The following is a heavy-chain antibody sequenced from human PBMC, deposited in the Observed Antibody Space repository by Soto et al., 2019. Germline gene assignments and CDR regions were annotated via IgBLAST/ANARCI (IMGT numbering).Heavy chain of an antibody. J-gene: IGHJ6*02. D-gene: IGHD5-18*01. CDR2: IYQSGST. V-gene: IGHV4-59*01. CDR1: CSSISDYY. CDR3: ARDRRGYDYYYRYYYYGMDV. Sequence: KPSETLSLTCTISCSSISDYYWSWIRQPPGKGLEWIGYIYQSGSTNYNPSVKSRVTMSVDTSKNQFSLRLSSVTAADTAVYYCARDRRGYDYYYRYYYYGMDVWGQGTTVTVSS.